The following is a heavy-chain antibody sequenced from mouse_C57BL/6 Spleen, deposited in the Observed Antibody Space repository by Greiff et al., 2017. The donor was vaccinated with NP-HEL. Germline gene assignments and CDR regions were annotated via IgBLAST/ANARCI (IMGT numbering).Heavy chain of an antibody. Sequence: QVQLQQSGAELVKPGASVKMSCKASGYTFTTYPIEWMKQNHGKSLEWIGNFHPYNDDTKYNEKFKGKATLTVEKSSSTVYLELSRLTSDDSAVYYCARLGMDKYAGDYSAMDYWGQGTSVTVSS. CDR3: ARLGMDKYAGDYSAMDY. CDR2: FHPYNDDT. D-gene: IGHD2-14*01. V-gene: IGHV1-47*01. CDR1: GYTFTTYP. J-gene: IGHJ4*01.